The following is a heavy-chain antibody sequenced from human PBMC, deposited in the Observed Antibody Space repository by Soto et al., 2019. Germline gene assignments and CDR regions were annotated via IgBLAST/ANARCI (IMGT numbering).Heavy chain of an antibody. CDR2: IWYDGSNK. D-gene: IGHD2-2*03. J-gene: IGHJ6*02. CDR1: GFTFSSYG. CDR3: ARFPGYCSSTSCYADYGMDV. Sequence: PGGSLRLSCAASGFTFSSYGMHWVRQAPGKGLEWVAVIWYDGSNKYYADSVKGRFTISRDNSKNTLYLQMNSLRAEDTAVYYCARFPGYCSSTSCYADYGMDVWGQGTTVTVSS. V-gene: IGHV3-33*01.